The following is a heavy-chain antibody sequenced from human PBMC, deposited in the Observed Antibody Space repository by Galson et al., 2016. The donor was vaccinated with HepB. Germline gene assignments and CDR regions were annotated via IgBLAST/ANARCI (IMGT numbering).Heavy chain of an antibody. Sequence: SVKVSCKASGYTFFNYYIHWVRQAPGQGLEWMAMINPSSGSPIYAREFQGQLSVTRDTASAPSDTSTGTVHLFQSSLRHEDTAVYYCARLGGTLTGYDNFGNLRGYFDLWGRGSLVTVSS. CDR1: GYTFFNYY. CDR3: ARLGGTLTGYDNFGNLRGYFDL. CDR2: INPSSGSP. J-gene: IGHJ2*01. D-gene: IGHD3-9*01. V-gene: IGHV1-46*01.